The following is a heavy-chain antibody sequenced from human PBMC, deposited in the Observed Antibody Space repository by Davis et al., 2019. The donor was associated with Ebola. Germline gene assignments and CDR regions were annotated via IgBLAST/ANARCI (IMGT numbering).Heavy chain of an antibody. CDR2: ISYDGKDR. J-gene: IGHJ3*02. V-gene: IGHV3-30*04. D-gene: IGHD5/OR15-5a*01. CDR3: ARGVDDAFDI. Sequence: GESLKISCAASGFTFSSYAMSWVRQAPGKGLEWVAIISYDGKDRYYADSVRGRFTVSRDNSKNTLFLHMDRLRPEDTAVYYCARGVDDAFDIWGQGTMVTVSS. CDR1: GFTFSSYA.